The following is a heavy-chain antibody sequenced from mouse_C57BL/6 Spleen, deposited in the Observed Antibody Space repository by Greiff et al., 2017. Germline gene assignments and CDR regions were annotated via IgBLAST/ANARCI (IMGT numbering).Heavy chain of an antibody. J-gene: IGHJ3*01. D-gene: IGHD1-1*01. CDR3: ARGVDGSSLFAY. V-gene: IGHV1-54*01. Sequence: QVQLQQSGAELVRPGTSVKVSCKASGYAFTNYLIEWVKQRPGQGLEWIGVINPGSGGTNYNEKFKGKATLTADKSSSTAYMQLSSLTSEDSAVYVCARGVDGSSLFAYWGQGTLVTVSA. CDR2: INPGSGGT. CDR1: GYAFTNYL.